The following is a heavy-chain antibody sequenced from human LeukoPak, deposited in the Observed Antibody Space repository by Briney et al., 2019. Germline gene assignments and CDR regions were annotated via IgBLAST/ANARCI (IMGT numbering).Heavy chain of an antibody. CDR3: ARGPSYGDYPFDY. CDR2: INSDGSST. Sequence: GGSLRLSCAASGFTFSSYWMHWVRQAPGKGLVWVSRINSDGSSTSYAHSVKGRFTISRDNAKNTLYLQMNSLRAEDTAVYYCARGPSYGDYPFDYWGQGTLVTVSS. V-gene: IGHV3-74*01. CDR1: GFTFSSYW. J-gene: IGHJ4*02. D-gene: IGHD4-17*01.